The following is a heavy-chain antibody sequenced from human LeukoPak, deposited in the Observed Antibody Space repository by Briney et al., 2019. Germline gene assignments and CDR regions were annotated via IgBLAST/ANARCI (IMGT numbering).Heavy chain of an antibody. Sequence: SETPSLTCAVSGYSISSGYYWGWIRQPPGKGLEWIGSIYHSGSTYYNPSLKSRVTISVDTSKNQFSLKLSSVTAADTAVYYCARLVSSGWLTQRGYFDYWGQGTLVTVSS. D-gene: IGHD6-19*01. CDR2: IYHSGST. V-gene: IGHV4-38-2*01. J-gene: IGHJ4*02. CDR3: ARLVSSGWLTQRGYFDY. CDR1: GYSISSGYY.